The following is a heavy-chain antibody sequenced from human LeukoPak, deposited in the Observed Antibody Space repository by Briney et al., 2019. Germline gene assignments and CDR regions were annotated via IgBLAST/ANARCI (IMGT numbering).Heavy chain of an antibody. J-gene: IGHJ4*02. D-gene: IGHD1-26*01. Sequence: GGSLRLSCAASGFTFSGHAMSWVRQAPGKGLKWLSTITGGAENTYYADSVKGRFTISRDNSKNTVYPQMNSLRVEDTAVYYCAKVLSGSQDYWGQGTLVTVFS. CDR3: AKVLSGSQDY. CDR1: GFTFSGHA. CDR2: ITGGAENT. V-gene: IGHV3-23*01.